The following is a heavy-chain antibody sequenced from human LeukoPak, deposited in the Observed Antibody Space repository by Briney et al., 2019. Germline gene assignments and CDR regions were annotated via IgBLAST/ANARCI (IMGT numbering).Heavy chain of an antibody. CDR3: AKAVGEAYYFDF. V-gene: IGHV3-23*01. J-gene: IGHJ4*02. CDR1: GFIVRTDA. D-gene: IGHD3-10*01. CDR2: ISGSGDRT. Sequence: GGSLRLSCAASGFIVRTDAMSWVRQAPGKGLEWVSGISGSGDRTFYTDSVKGRFTISRDNSKNTVYLQMNSLRADDTAVYYCAKAVGEAYYFDFWGQGTLVTVSS.